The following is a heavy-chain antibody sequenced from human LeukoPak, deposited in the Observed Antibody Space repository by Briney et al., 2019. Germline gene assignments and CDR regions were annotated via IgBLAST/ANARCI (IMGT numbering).Heavy chain of an antibody. CDR3: ARTSRGSGSYYLPFDY. V-gene: IGHV2-70*04. CDR2: IDWDDDK. CDR1: GFSLSTSGMR. Sequence: SGPTLVNPTPTLTLTCTFSGFSLSTSGMRVSWIRQPPGKALEWLARIDWDDDKFYSTSLKTRLTISKDTSKNQVVLTMTNMDPVDTATYSCARTSRGSGSYYLPFDYWGQGTLVTVSS. D-gene: IGHD3-10*01. J-gene: IGHJ4*02.